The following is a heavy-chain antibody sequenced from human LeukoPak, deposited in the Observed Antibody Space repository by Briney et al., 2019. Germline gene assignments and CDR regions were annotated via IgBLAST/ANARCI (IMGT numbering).Heavy chain of an antibody. J-gene: IGHJ4*02. CDR3: AKGPRSSSGYYY. Sequence: SVKVSCKASGGTFRSYAISWVRQAPGQGLEWMGGIIPIFGTANYAQKFQGRVTITADESTSTAYMELSSLRSEDTAVYYCAKGPRSSSGYYYWGQGTLVTVSS. D-gene: IGHD3-22*01. CDR2: IIPIFGTA. V-gene: IGHV1-69*01. CDR1: GGTFRSYA.